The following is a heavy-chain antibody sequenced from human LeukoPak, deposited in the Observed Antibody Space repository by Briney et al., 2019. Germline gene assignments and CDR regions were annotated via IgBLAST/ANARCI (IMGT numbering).Heavy chain of an antibody. CDR2: IYYSGST. CDR1: GGSVNSGSYY. CDR3: AREPGETDEGFEY. J-gene: IGHJ4*02. V-gene: IGHV4-61*01. Sequence: SETLSLTCTVSGGSVNSGSYYWNWIRQPPGKGLEWIGHIYYSGSTDYNPSLKSRVTISADTSKNQFSLRMTSVTAADTAVYYCAREPGETDEGFEYWGQGTLVTVSS. D-gene: IGHD1-14*01.